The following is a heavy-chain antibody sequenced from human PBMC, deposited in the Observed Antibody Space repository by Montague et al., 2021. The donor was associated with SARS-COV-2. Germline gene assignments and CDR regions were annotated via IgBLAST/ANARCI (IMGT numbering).Heavy chain of an antibody. Sequence: SETLSLTCTASGGSISSNNYYWDWIRQPPGKGLGWIGSIYDSGSAYYNPSLKSRVTISVDTSKNHFSLKLNSVTAADTAVYYCARRGRKLLPVATTIGGFDIWGQGTMVTVSS. J-gene: IGHJ3*02. CDR3: ARRGRKLLPVATTIGGFDI. V-gene: IGHV4-39*02. CDR2: IYDSGSA. CDR1: GGSISSNNYY. D-gene: IGHD5-12*01.